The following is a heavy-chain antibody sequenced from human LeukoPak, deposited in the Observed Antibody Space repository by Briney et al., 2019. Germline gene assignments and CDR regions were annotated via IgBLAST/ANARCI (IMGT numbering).Heavy chain of an antibody. D-gene: IGHD6-13*01. Sequence: ASVKVSRKASGGTFSSYAISWVRQAPGQGLEWMGWINPNSGDTNYAQKFQGWVTMTRDTSISTAYMELSRLRSDDTAVYFYASVIAASGTRNWYFDLWGRGTLVTVSS. J-gene: IGHJ2*01. CDR3: ASVIAASGTRNWYFDL. CDR2: INPNSGDT. CDR1: GGTFSSYA. V-gene: IGHV1-2*04.